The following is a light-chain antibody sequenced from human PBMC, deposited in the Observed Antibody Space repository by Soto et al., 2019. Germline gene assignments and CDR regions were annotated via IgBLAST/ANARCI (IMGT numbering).Light chain of an antibody. J-gene: IGKJ1*01. CDR2: SAS. CDR3: HTYNYWLKCP. CDR1: QSVSSK. V-gene: IGKV3-15*01. Sequence: DIVMAQSPATLSLSPGQRATLSCRASQSVSSKLAWYQQRPGQAPRLLIYSASTRATGIPARFSGSGSGTELTLTISSLQSEDFAVYYCHTYNYWLKCPFAKGAKVDIX.